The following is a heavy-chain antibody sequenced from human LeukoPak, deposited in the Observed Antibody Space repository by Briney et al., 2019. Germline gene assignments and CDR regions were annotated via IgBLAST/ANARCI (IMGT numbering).Heavy chain of an antibody. CDR1: GGSISSYY. Sequence: PSETLSLTCTVSGGSISSYYWSWIRHPPAKGLELIGYIYYSGSTNYNPSLKSRVTISVDTSKNQFSLKLSSVTAADTAVYYCAREGGGYCSSTSCFPPYNWFDPWGQGTLVTVSS. J-gene: IGHJ5*02. CDR2: IYYSGST. CDR3: AREGGGYCSSTSCFPPYNWFDP. D-gene: IGHD2-2*01. V-gene: IGHV4-59*01.